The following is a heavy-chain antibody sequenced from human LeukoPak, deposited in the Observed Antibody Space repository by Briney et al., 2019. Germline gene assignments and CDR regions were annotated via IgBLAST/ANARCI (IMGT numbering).Heavy chain of an antibody. Sequence: GGSLRLSCAASGFTFSSYGMHWVRQAPGKGLEWVAVISSDGSDKYYADSVKGRFTISRDNSKNTMYLQMNSLRDEDTAVYYCAKGSATTVVTIDYWGQGTLVTVSS. CDR3: AKGSATTVVTIDY. V-gene: IGHV3-30*18. CDR1: GFTFSSYG. J-gene: IGHJ4*02. CDR2: ISSDGSDK. D-gene: IGHD4-23*01.